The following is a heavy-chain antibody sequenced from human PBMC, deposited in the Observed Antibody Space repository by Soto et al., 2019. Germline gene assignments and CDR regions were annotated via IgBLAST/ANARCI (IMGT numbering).Heavy chain of an antibody. CDR2: ISSSSSDI. Sequence: EVQLVESGGDLVKPGGSLRLSCAASGFTFNDYAMNWVRQPPGKGLEWVSSISSSSSDIYYADSVKGRFTISRDNAKNSVYLHMNRLRDEDTAMYYCARDLSQQGGLCDYWGQGTMVTVSS. V-gene: IGHV3-21*01. J-gene: IGHJ4*02. CDR1: GFTFNDYA. CDR3: ARDLSQQGGLCDY. D-gene: IGHD3-16*01.